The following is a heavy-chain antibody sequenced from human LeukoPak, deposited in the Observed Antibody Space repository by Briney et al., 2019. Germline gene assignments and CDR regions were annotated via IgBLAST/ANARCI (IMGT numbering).Heavy chain of an antibody. CDR1: GFAFSDHY. CDR2: ISSSSDYI. CDR3: ARDPWGALGY. V-gene: IGHV3-69-1*01. Sequence: GGSLRLSCATSGFAFSDHYVDWVRQAPGKGLEWVSSISSSSDYIHYADSVKARFTISRDNAKNSLYLQMNSLRAEDTAVYYCARDPWGALGYWGLGTLVTVSS. D-gene: IGHD1-26*01. J-gene: IGHJ4*02.